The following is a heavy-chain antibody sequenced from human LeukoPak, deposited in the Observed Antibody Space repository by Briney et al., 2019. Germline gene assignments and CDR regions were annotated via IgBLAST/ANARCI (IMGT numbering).Heavy chain of an antibody. V-gene: IGHV4-34*01. Sequence: SETLSLTCTVSGGSISSYYWSWIRQPPGKGLEWIGEINHSGSTNYNPSLKSRVTISVDTSKNQFSLKLSSVTAADTAVYYCARVSYGDEHWGQGTLVTVSS. CDR3: ARVSYGDEH. D-gene: IGHD4-17*01. CDR1: GGSISSYY. J-gene: IGHJ1*01. CDR2: INHSGST.